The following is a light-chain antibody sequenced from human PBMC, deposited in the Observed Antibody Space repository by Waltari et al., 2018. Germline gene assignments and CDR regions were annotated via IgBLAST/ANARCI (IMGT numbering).Light chain of an antibody. CDR3: CSYGGSGTYVM. CDR1: SSDVGSYNL. CDR2: AVI. J-gene: IGLJ3*02. V-gene: IGLV2-23*02. Sequence: QSALTQPASVSGSPGQSITISCTGTSSDVGSYNLVSWYQQYPGKAPKLMISAVIHRPSGVSNRCSGSKSGNTAARTVSGLQAEDEADYYCCSYGGSGTYVMFGGGTKVTVL.